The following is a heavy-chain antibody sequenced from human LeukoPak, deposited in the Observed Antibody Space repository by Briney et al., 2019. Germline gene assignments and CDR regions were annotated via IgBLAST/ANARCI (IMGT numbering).Heavy chain of an antibody. J-gene: IGHJ3*02. CDR3: AQDYVTVTKFFPDAFDI. CDR2: INPNSGGT. D-gene: IGHD4-17*01. Sequence: GASVTLSCKASGYTFTGYYMHWARQAPGQGLEWMGWINPNSGGTNYAQKFQGRFTMTRDTSISTAYMELSRLRSDDTAVYYCAQDYVTVTKFFPDAFDIWGQGTMVTVSS. V-gene: IGHV1-2*02. CDR1: GYTFTGYY.